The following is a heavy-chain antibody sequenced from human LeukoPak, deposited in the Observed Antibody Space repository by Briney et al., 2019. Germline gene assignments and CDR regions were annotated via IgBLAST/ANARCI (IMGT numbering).Heavy chain of an antibody. CDR2: ISGSGGST. D-gene: IGHD6-13*01. CDR3: ARDIRYSSSSALYYYYGMDV. CDR1: GFTFSSYA. J-gene: IGHJ6*02. V-gene: IGHV3-23*01. Sequence: GGSLRLSCAASGFTFSSYAMSWVRQAPGKGLEWVSAISGSGGSTYYADSVKGRFTISRDNSKNTLYLQMNSLRAEDTAVYYCARDIRYSSSSALYYYYGMDVWGQGTTVTVSS.